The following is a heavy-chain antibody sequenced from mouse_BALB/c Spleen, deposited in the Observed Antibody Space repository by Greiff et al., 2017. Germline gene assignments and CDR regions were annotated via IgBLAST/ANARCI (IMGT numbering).Heavy chain of an antibody. Sequence: QVQLKESGPGLVAPSQSLSITCTVSGFSLTGYGVNWVRQPPGKGLEWLGMIWGDGSTDYTSALKSRLSISKDNSKSQVFLKMNSLQTDDTARYYCARDGAYYDNRLAYWGQGTLVTVSA. CDR3: ARDGAYYDNRLAY. CDR1: GFSLTGYG. J-gene: IGHJ3*01. CDR2: IWGDGST. D-gene: IGHD2-10*01. V-gene: IGHV2-6-7*01.